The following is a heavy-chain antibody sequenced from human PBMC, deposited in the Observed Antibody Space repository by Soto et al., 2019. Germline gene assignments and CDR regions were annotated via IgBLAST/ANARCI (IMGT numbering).Heavy chain of an antibody. CDR2: VTGNAAGT. Sequence: PGGSLRLSCTTSGFTFSNYAMNWVRQAPGKGLEWVSTVTGNAAGTFYADSVKGRFSVSRDNSRNTLYLQMNNLRAEDTARYFCAKERLSFESWGQGAQVTVSS. J-gene: IGHJ4*02. V-gene: IGHV3-23*01. CDR3: AKERLSFES. CDR1: GFTFSNYA. D-gene: IGHD3-9*01.